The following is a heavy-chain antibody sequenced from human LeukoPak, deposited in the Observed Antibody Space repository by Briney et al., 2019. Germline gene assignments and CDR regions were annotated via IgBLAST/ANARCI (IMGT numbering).Heavy chain of an antibody. CDR3: ARAEYKRRELLFDY. D-gene: IGHD1-26*01. CDR2: ISSSGSTI. J-gene: IGHJ4*02. Sequence: GGSLRLSCAASGLTFSSYEMNWVRQAPGKGLEWVSYISSSGSTIYYADSVKGRFTISRDNAKNSLYLQMNSLRAEDTAVYYCARAEYKRRELLFDYWGQGTLVTVSS. V-gene: IGHV3-48*03. CDR1: GLTFSSYE.